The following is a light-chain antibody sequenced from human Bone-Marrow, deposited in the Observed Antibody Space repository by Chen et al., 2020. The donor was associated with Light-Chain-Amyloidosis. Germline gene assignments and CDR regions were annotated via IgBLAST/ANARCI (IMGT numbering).Light chain of an antibody. Sequence: SYVLTQPSSVSVAPGRTATIACGGSNIGSTSVNWYQQTPGQAPLLVVYIDSDRPSGIPERLSGSNSGNTATLTISRVEAGDESDYYCQVWDRSSDRPVFGGGTKLTVL. CDR3: QVWDRSSDRPV. CDR2: IDS. J-gene: IGLJ3*02. CDR1: NIGSTS. V-gene: IGLV3-21*02.